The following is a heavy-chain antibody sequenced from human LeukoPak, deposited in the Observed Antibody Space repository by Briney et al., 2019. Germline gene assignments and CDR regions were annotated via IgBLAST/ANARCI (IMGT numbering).Heavy chain of an antibody. CDR2: IIPIFGTA. J-gene: IGHJ5*02. Sequence: ASVKDSCKASGGTFSSYAISWVRQAPGQGLEWMGGIIPIFGTANYAQKFQGRVTITTDESTSTAYMELSSLRSEDTAVYYCARDGCSSTSCPYNWFDPWGQGTLVTVSS. D-gene: IGHD2-2*01. V-gene: IGHV1-69*05. CDR3: ARDGCSSTSCPYNWFDP. CDR1: GGTFSSYA.